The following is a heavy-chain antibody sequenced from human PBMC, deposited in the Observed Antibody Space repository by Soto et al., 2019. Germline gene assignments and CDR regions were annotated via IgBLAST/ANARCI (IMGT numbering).Heavy chain of an antibody. CDR1: GFTVSDYY. CDR3: ARRHNYDNGGYPYFDY. J-gene: IGHJ4*01. CDR2: ISGSLNYT. D-gene: IGHD3-22*01. Sequence: XVSLRLSFAASGFTVSDYYMTWIGQAPGKGLKWVSFISGSLNYTDYADSVKGRFTISRDNAKNSLYLEMNSLRVEDTAVYYCARRHNYDNGGYPYFDYWGHGTLVNV. V-gene: IGHV3-11*06.